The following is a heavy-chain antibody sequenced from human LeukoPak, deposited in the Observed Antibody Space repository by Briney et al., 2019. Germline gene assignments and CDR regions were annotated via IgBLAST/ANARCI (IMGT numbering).Heavy chain of an antibody. CDR2: ISGDGGST. J-gene: IGHJ3*02. CDR1: GFTFDDYA. D-gene: IGHD4-17*01. V-gene: IGHV3-43*02. Sequence: GGSLRLSCAASGFTFDDYAMHWVRQAPGKGLEWVSLISGDGGSTSYADSVKGRFTISRDNSKNSLYLQKNSLRTEHTAFYYCARVLMTTVTISTFDIWGQGTMVTVSS. CDR3: ARVLMTTVTISTFDI.